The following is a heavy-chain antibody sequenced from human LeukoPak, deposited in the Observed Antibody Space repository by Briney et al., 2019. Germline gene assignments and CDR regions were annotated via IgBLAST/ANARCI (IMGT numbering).Heavy chain of an antibody. D-gene: IGHD2-2*01. CDR3: ARHCTRASCYSFDY. J-gene: IGHJ4*02. CDR1: GFTFDDYA. CDR2: ISGDGGST. V-gene: IGHV3-43*02. Sequence: GGSLRLSCAASGFTFDDYAMHWVRQAPGKGLEWVSLISGDGGSTYYADSVKGRFTISRDNSKNSLYLQMNSLRPEDTAVYYCARHCTRASCYSFDYWGQGTLVTISS.